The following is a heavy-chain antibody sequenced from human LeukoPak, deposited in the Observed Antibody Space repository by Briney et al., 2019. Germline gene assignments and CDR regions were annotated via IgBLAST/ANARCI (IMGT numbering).Heavy chain of an antibody. V-gene: IGHV1-18*01. J-gene: IGHJ4*02. Sequence: ASVKVSCKASGYTFTSYGTSWVRQAPGQGLEWMGWISAYNGNTNYAQKLQGRVTMTTDTSKNTAYMELRSLRSDDTAMYYCARDSALLNNGDWYGGSDYWGQGTLVTVSS. CDR3: ARDSALLNNGDWYGGSDY. D-gene: IGHD4-17*01. CDR1: GYTFTSYG. CDR2: ISAYNGNT.